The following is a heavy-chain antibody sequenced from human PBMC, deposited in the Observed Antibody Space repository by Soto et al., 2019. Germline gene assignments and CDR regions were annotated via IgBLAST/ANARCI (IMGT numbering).Heavy chain of an antibody. J-gene: IGHJ6*02. Sequence: QVQLVQSGAEVKKPGSSVKVSCKASGGTFSSYAISWVRQAPGQGLEWMGGIIPIFGTANYAQKFQGRVTITADESSSTAYMELSSLRSEDTAVYYCASPSIAARDYYYYGMDVWGQGTTVTVSS. V-gene: IGHV1-69*01. D-gene: IGHD6-6*01. CDR1: GGTFSSYA. CDR2: IIPIFGTA. CDR3: ASPSIAARDYYYYGMDV.